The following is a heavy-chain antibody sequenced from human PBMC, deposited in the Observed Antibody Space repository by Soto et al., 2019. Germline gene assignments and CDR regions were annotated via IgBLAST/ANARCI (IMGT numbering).Heavy chain of an antibody. Sequence: PSETLSLTCTVSGGSISSYYWSWIRQPPGKGLEWIGYIYYSGSTNYNPSLKSRVTISVDTSKNQFSLKLRSVTAADTAVYYCARVPNLEWFDPWGQGTLVTVSS. D-gene: IGHD3-16*01. CDR2: IYYSGST. J-gene: IGHJ5*02. CDR1: GGSISSYY. CDR3: ARVPNLEWFDP. V-gene: IGHV4-59*01.